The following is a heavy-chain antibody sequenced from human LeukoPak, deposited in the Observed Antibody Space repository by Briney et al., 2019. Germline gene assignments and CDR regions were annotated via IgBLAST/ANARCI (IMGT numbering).Heavy chain of an antibody. J-gene: IGHJ4*02. D-gene: IGHD5-24*01. CDR1: GYTFTSYD. V-gene: IGHV1-8*01. Sequence: ASVKVSCKASGYTFTSYDINWVRQATGQGLEWMGWMNPDSGNTGYAQKFQGRVTMTRNTSISTAYMELSSLRSEDTAVCYCARWDAYKPGAYWGQGTLVTVSS. CDR3: ARWDAYKPGAY. CDR2: MNPDSGNT.